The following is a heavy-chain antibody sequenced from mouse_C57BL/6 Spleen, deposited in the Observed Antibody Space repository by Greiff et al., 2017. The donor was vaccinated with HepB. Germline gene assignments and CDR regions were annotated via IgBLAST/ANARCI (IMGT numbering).Heavy chain of an antibody. J-gene: IGHJ2*01. CDR3: ARSRHYSNYDFDY. CDR2: INPGSGGT. D-gene: IGHD2-5*01. CDR1: GYAFTNYL. V-gene: IGHV1-54*01. Sequence: QVQLKESGAELVRPGTSVKVSCKASGYAFTNYLIEWVKQRPGQGLEWIGVINPGSGGTNYNEKFKGKATLTADKSSSTAYMQLSSLTSEDSAVYFCARSRHYSNYDFDYWGQGTTLTVSS.